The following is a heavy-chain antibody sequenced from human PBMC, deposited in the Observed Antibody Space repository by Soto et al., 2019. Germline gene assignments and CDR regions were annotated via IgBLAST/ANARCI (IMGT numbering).Heavy chain of an antibody. V-gene: IGHV3-9*01. CDR2: ISWNSGSI. J-gene: IGHJ6*03. CDR1: GFTFDDYA. Sequence: EVQLVESGGGLAQPGRSLRLSCAASGFTFDDYAMHWVRQAPGKGLEWVSGISWNSGSIGYADSVKGRFTISRDNAKNSLYLQMNSLRAEDTALYYCAKAPHKYYYYYMDVWGKGATVTVSS. CDR3: AKAPHKYYYYYMDV.